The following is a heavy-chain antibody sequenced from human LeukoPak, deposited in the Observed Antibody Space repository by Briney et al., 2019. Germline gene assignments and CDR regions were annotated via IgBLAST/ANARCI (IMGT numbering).Heavy chain of an antibody. V-gene: IGHV4-38-2*02. CDR3: ARMGPIFGVVIDNWFDP. J-gene: IGHJ5*02. Sequence: PSETLSLTCTVSGYSISSGYYWGWIRPPPGKGPEWIGSIYHSGSTYYNPSLKSRVTISVDTSKNQFSLKLNSVTAADTAVYYCARMGPIFGVVIDNWFDPWGQGTLVTVSS. CDR2: IYHSGST. CDR1: GYSISSGYY. D-gene: IGHD3-3*01.